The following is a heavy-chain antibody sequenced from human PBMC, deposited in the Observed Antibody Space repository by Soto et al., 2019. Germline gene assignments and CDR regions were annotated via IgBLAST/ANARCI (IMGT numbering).Heavy chain of an antibody. Sequence: QVQLVQSGAEVKKPGSSVKVSCKASGGTFRKYAINWVRLAPGQGLEWMGGFIPIFGRADYAQKFQGRVTITADEATSTGYMEINSLRSKDAAVYYCATEKYGSGGGWFAPWGQGTRVTVSS. V-gene: IGHV1-69*01. CDR1: GGTFRKYA. CDR3: ATEKYGSGGGWFAP. CDR2: FIPIFGRA. D-gene: IGHD6-19*01. J-gene: IGHJ5*02.